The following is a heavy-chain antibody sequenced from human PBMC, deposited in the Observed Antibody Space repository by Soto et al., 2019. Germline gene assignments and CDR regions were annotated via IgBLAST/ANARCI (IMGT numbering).Heavy chain of an antibody. CDR3: AREGQAPYYSYGMDV. Sequence: QVQLVQSGAEVKKPGASVTVSCKASGYTFTNYGFSWVRQAPGQGLEWMGWISGYNGNTKYAEKIQNRVTMTTDTSTNTAHMELRSLRSDDTAVYYCAREGQAPYYSYGMDVWGQGTAVTVSS. CDR2: ISGYNGNT. V-gene: IGHV1-18*01. CDR1: GYTFTNYG. J-gene: IGHJ6*02.